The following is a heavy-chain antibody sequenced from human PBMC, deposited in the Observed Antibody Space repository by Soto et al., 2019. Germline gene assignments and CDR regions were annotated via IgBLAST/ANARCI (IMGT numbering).Heavy chain of an antibody. D-gene: IGHD2-8*01. V-gene: IGHV1-69*01. J-gene: IGHJ6*02. Sequence: QVQLVQSGAEVKKPGSSVKVSCKASGGTFSSYAISWVRQAPGQGLEWMGGIIPIFGTANYAQKFQGRVTITADESTSTAYMELSSLRSEDTAVYYCASAGSARMVPVYYYYGMDVWGQGTTVTVSS. CDR2: IIPIFGTA. CDR3: ASAGSARMVPVYYYYGMDV. CDR1: GGTFSSYA.